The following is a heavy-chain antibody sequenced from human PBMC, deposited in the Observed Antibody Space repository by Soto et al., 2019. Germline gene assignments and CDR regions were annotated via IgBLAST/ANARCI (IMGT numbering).Heavy chain of an antibody. D-gene: IGHD1-26*01. Sequence: QVQLVESGGGVVQPGRSLRLSCAASGFTFSSYGMHWVRQAPGKGLEWVAVIWYDGSNKYYADSVKGRFTISRDNSKNTLYLQMNSLRAEDTAVYYCARDPYSGSYSAFAIWGQGTMVTVSS. CDR1: GFTFSSYG. V-gene: IGHV3-33*01. CDR2: IWYDGSNK. CDR3: ARDPYSGSYSAFAI. J-gene: IGHJ3*02.